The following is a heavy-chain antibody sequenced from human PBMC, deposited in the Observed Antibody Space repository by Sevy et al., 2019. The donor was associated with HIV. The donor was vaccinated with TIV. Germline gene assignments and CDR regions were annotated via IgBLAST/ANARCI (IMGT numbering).Heavy chain of an antibody. J-gene: IGHJ4*02. Sequence: ASVKVSCKVPGYTLSEVSMHWVRQAPGKGLEWMGGFVPEDGEIVYAQNFQGRVTVAEDTLTDTAYLEVTNLRSEDTATYFCIIGDTPRLTGSGTRLKDQSLNYFHFWGQGTLVTVSS. D-gene: IGHD2-2*01. CDR3: IIGDTPRLTGSGTRLKDQSLNYFHF. CDR1: GYTLSEVS. CDR2: FVPEDGEI. V-gene: IGHV1-24*01.